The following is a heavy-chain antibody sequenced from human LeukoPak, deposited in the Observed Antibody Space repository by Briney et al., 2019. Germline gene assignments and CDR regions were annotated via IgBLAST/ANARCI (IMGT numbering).Heavy chain of an antibody. Sequence: SENLSLTCAVYGGSFSGYYWSWIRQPPGKGPEWIGEINHSGSTNYNPSLKSRVTISVDTSKNQFSLKLSSVTAADTAVYYCARHTLEAVAGKGLDYWGQGTLVTVSS. CDR2: INHSGST. CDR1: GGSFSGYY. CDR3: ARHTLEAVAGKGLDY. V-gene: IGHV4-34*01. J-gene: IGHJ4*02. D-gene: IGHD6-19*01.